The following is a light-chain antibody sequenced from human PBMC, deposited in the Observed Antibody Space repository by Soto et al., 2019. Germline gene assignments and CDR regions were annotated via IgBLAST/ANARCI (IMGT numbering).Light chain of an antibody. V-gene: IGLV2-11*01. J-gene: IGLJ2*01. CDR1: SSDVGGYKY. CDR2: EVT. Sequence: QSALTQPRSVSGSPGQSVTISCTGTSSDVGGYKYVSWHQQHPGKAPKLLFSEVTNRPSGLSNRFSGSKSGNTASLTISGLQAGEEADYYFRSDTTDITPVVFGGGTKLTVL. CDR3: RSDTTDITPVV.